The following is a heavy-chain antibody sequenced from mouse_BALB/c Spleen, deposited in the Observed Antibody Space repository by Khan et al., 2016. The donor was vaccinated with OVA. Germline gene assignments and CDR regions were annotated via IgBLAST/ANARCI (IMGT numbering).Heavy chain of an antibody. CDR3: ARWGNPRWYFDV. V-gene: IGHV3-8*02. Sequence: EVQLQESGPSLVKPSQTLSLTCSFTCDSITSGYWNWIRKFPGDKLEYMGYISYSGSTHYNQSLKSRISITLETSKNQYYLTLNSVTTEDTATYYCARWGNPRWYFDVWGAGTTVTVSS. D-gene: IGHD2-1*01. J-gene: IGHJ1*01. CDR2: ISYSGST. CDR1: CDSITSGY.